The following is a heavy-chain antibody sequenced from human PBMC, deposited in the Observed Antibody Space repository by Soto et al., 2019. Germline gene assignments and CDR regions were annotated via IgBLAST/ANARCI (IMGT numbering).Heavy chain of an antibody. Sequence: QVQLVESGGGVVQPGRSLRLSCAASGFTFSSYGMHWVRQAPGKGLEWVAVIWYDGSNKYYADSVKGRFTISRDNSKNTLYLQMNSLKAEDTAVYYCARGKDYFDYWGQGTLVTVSS. CDR3: ARGKDYFDY. CDR1: GFTFSSYG. V-gene: IGHV3-33*01. J-gene: IGHJ4*02. CDR2: IWYDGSNK.